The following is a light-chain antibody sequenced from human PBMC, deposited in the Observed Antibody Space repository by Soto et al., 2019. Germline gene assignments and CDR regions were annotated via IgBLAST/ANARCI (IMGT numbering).Light chain of an antibody. J-gene: IGLJ3*02. CDR1: SSNIGGGYD. V-gene: IGLV1-40*01. CDR3: QSYDSSLSGWV. CDR2: GNI. Sequence: QSVLTQPPSMSGAPGQRVTISCTGSSSNIGGGYDVHWYQQLPGTAPKLLVYGNINRPSRVPDRFSGSKSGTSASLAITDLQAEDEADYYCQSYDSSLSGWVFGEGTKLTVL.